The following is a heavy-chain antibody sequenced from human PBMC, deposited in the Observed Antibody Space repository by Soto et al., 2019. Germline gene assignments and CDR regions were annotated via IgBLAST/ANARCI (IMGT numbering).Heavy chain of an antibody. Sequence: SETLSLTCTVSGGSISSYYWSWIRQPPGKGLEWIGYIYYSGSTNYNPSLKSRVTISVDTSKNQFSLKLSSVTAADTAVYYCARSIRQRVPAFDYWGQGTLVTVSS. CDR3: ARSIRQRVPAFDY. J-gene: IGHJ4*02. D-gene: IGHD1-1*01. CDR2: IYYSGST. CDR1: GGSISSYY. V-gene: IGHV4-59*01.